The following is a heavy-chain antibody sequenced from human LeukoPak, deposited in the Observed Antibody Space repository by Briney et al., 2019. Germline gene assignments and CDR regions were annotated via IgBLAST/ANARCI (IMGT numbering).Heavy chain of an antibody. J-gene: IGHJ4*02. Sequence: ASVKASCKASGYTFTSYDINWVRQAPGQGLEWMGRINPNSGGTNYAQKFQGRVTMTRDTSISTAYMELSRMRSDDTAVYYCARESYGLSLNYWGQGTLVTVSS. CDR1: GYTFTSYD. CDR3: ARESYGLSLNY. V-gene: IGHV1-2*06. D-gene: IGHD5-18*01. CDR2: INPNSGGT.